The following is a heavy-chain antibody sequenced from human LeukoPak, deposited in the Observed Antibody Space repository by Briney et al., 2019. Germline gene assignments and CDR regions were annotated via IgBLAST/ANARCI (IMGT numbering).Heavy chain of an antibody. CDR3: AKDGLYSSSPPFGY. CDR2: ISGSGGST. V-gene: IGHV3-23*01. D-gene: IGHD6-6*01. Sequence: GGSLRLSCAASGFTFSSYAMSWVRQAPGKGLEWVSAISGSGGSTYYADSVKGRFTISRDNSKNTLYLQVNSLRAEDTAVYYCAKDGLYSSSPPFGYWGQGTLVTVSS. CDR1: GFTFSSYA. J-gene: IGHJ4*02.